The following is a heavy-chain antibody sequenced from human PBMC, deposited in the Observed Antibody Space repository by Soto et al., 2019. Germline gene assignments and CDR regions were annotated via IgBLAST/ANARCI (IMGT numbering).Heavy chain of an antibody. D-gene: IGHD3-22*01. CDR1: GGTFDNYA. V-gene: IGHV1-69*13. Sequence: SVKVSCKASGGTFDNYAITWVRQAPGQGLEWMAGIIPMLDSANYAEKFQDRVTTTADESTSTAYMEVSSLGSEDTAVYYCARTHHYDSGGKTYFYYGMDVWGQGTTVTVSS. J-gene: IGHJ6*02. CDR2: IIPMLDSA. CDR3: ARTHHYDSGGKTYFYYGMDV.